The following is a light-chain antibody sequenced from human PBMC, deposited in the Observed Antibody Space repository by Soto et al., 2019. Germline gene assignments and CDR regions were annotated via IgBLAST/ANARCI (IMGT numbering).Light chain of an antibody. J-gene: IGKJ1*01. V-gene: IGKV1-5*03. Sequence: DIQMTQSPSTLSASVGDRVTITCRASQGISSWLAWYQQKLGKAHYLLIYKASTLKSGVPSRFSGSGSGTEFTLTISSLQPDDFATYYCQHYNSYSEAFGQGTKVDIK. CDR3: QHYNSYSEA. CDR1: QGISSW. CDR2: KAS.